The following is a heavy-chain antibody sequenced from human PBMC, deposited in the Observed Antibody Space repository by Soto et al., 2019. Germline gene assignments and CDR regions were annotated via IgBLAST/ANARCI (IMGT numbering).Heavy chain of an antibody. CDR1: GGTFSDYG. V-gene: IGHV1-69*01. CDR2: IIPVFGTT. J-gene: IGHJ3*02. CDR3: ASPWGTSDDAFTI. Sequence: QVQLVQSGAEVKKPGSSVKVSCKASGGTFSDYGISWVRQAPGQGLEWMGGIIPVFGTTNYAQRFQGRVTMSADESTGTVYRQLSSLRSDDTAVFYCASPWGTSDDAFTIWGQGTLVTVSS. D-gene: IGHD3-16*01.